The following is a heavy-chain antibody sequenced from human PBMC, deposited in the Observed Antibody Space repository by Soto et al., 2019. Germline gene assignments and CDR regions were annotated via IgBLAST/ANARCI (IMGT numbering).Heavy chain of an antibody. CDR3: ARSRCGGDCLRSYSSHYYYGMDV. CDR1: GFSLNTGGLG. V-gene: IGHV2-5*02. CDR2: IYWDGDK. D-gene: IGHD2-21*02. Sequence: QITLKESGPTLVKPTQTLTLTCTFSGFSLNTGGLGVGWIRQPPGKALEWLALIYWDGDKRYSPSLKSRLSINEETPTTQGFLTMSNMDPVGTATYYCARSRCGGDCLRSYSSHYYYGMDVWGQGTTVTVSS. J-gene: IGHJ6*02.